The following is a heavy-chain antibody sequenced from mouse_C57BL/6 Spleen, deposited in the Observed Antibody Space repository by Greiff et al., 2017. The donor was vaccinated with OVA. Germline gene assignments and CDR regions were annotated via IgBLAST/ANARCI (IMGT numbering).Heavy chain of an antibody. Sequence: EVQLQESGPELVKPGASVKISCKASGYSFTGYYMNWVKQSPEQSLEWIGEINPRTGGTNYNQKFKAKATLTVDKSSSTACMLLNSLTSEDSAVYYCARTYDYVYYFDVWGPGTTLTVSS. CDR2: INPRTGGT. CDR1: GYSFTGYY. V-gene: IGHV1-42*01. J-gene: IGHJ1*01. D-gene: IGHD1-2*01. CDR3: ARTYDYVYYFDV.